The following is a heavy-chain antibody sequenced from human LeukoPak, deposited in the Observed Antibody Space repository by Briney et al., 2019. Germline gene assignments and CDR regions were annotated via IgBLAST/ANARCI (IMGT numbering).Heavy chain of an antibody. J-gene: IGHJ6*03. V-gene: IGHV4-34*01. D-gene: IGHD6-13*01. CDR1: GGPSTLHY. Sequence: SETLSLTCAFSGGPSTLHYWSWIRKSPGKGLEWIGDINHGGSTSYKSSFKSRVTISLDTSKNQISLKLSSVTAADTGVYFCARGGQYMSARWYGGAYYYMDFWGKGTTVTVSS. CDR3: ARGGQYMSARWYGGAYYYMDF. CDR2: INHGGST.